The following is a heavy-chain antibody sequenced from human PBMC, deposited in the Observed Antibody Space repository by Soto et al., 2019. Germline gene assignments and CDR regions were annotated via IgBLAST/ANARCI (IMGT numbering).Heavy chain of an antibody. J-gene: IGHJ6*03. Sequence: SETLSLTCAVYGGSFSGYYWSWIRQPPGKGLEWIGGIYYSGSTYYNPSLKSRVTISVDTSKNQFSLKLSSVTAADTAVYYCARQGGGKYYYYMDVWGKGTTVTVSS. CDR3: ARQGGGKYYYYMDV. V-gene: IGHV4-34*01. CDR2: IYYSGST. CDR1: GGSFSGYY.